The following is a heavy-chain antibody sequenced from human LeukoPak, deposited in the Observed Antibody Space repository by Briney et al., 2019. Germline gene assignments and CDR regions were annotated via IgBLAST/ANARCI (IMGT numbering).Heavy chain of an antibody. Sequence: SETLSLTCTVSGGSISSSSYYWGWIRQPPGKGLEWIGSIYYSGSTHYNPSLKSRVTISVDTSKNQFSLKLSSVTAADTAVYYCARSSIDIVVVPAAGLIGWFDPWGQGTLVTVSS. D-gene: IGHD2-2*01. CDR2: IYYSGST. V-gene: IGHV4-39*07. CDR1: GGSISSSSYY. J-gene: IGHJ5*02. CDR3: ARSSIDIVVVPAAGLIGWFDP.